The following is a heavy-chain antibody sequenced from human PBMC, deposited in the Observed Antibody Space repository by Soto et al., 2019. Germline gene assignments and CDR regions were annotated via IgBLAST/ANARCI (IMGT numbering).Heavy chain of an antibody. D-gene: IGHD3-10*01. V-gene: IGHV3-53*01. Sequence: PGGSLRLSCLASGFIVTTNYMYWVRQAPGKGLEWVSVIYSGGDIHYADSVKGRFTISRDTSEKTVYLHLNNLRGEDTAVYFCVPRSRSWLFDXWGQGTAVTVSX. CDR1: GFIVTTNY. CDR2: IYSGGDI. J-gene: IGHJ4*02. CDR3: VPRSRSWLFDX.